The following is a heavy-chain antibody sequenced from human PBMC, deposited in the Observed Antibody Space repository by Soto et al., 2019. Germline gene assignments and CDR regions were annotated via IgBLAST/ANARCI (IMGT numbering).Heavy chain of an antibody. Sequence: SETLSLTCTVSGGSISTYYWSWIRQPPGKGLEWIGYIYYSGSTNYNPSLKSRVTISVDTSKNQFSLKLSSVSAADTAVYYCARVGSRYDFWSGPYYFDYWGQGTLVTVSS. CDR1: GGSISTYY. CDR3: ARVGSRYDFWSGPYYFDY. V-gene: IGHV4-59*01. D-gene: IGHD3-3*01. J-gene: IGHJ4*02. CDR2: IYYSGST.